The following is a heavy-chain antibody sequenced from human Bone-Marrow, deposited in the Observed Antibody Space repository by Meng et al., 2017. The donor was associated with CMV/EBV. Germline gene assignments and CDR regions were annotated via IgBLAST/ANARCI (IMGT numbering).Heavy chain of an antibody. D-gene: IGHD3-10*01. J-gene: IGHJ4*02. CDR3: TRDTYGPDDS. CDR2: INEDGSIT. Sequence: GESLKIACAASGFTFSRYWMHWIRQAPGKGLVCVSRINEDGSITNYADSVKGRFTISRDNAKNTLYLQINSLRVEDTAVYYCTRDTYGPDDSWGQGSLVTVSS. V-gene: IGHV3-74*01. CDR1: GFTFSRYW.